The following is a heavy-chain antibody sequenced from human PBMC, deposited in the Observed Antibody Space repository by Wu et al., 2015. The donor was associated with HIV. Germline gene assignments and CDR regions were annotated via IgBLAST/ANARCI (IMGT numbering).Heavy chain of an antibody. V-gene: IGHV1-8*02. Sequence: QVQLVQSGAEVKKPGASVKVSCKASGYTFTSYGISWVRQAPGQGLEWMGWMNPNSGNTGYAQKFQGRVTMTRNTSISTAYMELSSLRSEDTAVYYCARGLISSGWVFYYYYGMDVVGPRDHGHRL. CDR2: MNPNSGNT. D-gene: IGHD6-19*01. J-gene: IGHJ6*02. CDR1: GYTFTSYG. CDR3: ARGLISSGWVFYYYYGMDV.